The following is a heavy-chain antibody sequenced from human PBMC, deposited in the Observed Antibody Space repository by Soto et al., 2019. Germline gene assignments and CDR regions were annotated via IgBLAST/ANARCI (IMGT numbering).Heavy chain of an antibody. CDR2: TFPGDSDT. V-gene: IGHV5-51*01. Sequence: PGESLKISCQGSGYNFGAYWIGWVRQMPGKGLEWMGLTFPGDSDTRYRPSFQGQVTISVDRSINTAYLQWSSLKASDTAMYFCARGGIIGTPPGYWGQGTQVTVSS. CDR3: ARGGIIGTPPGY. D-gene: IGHD1-7*01. J-gene: IGHJ4*02. CDR1: GYNFGAYW.